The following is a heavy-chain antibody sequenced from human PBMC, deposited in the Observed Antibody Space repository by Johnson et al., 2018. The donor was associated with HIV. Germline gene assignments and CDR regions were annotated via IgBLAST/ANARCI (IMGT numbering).Heavy chain of an antibody. V-gene: IGHV3-11*04. CDR3: AKPGVLGGAFDI. J-gene: IGHJ3*02. CDR2: ISSSGYSI. Sequence: QVQLVESGGGLVQPGESLRLSCAASGFTFSDYYMTWIRQAPGKGLEWVSYISSSGYSIYYADSVKGRFTISRDNAKNTLYLQMNSLRAEDTAVYYCAKPGVLGGAFDIWGQGTMVTVSS. CDR1: GFTFSDYY. D-gene: IGHD2-8*02.